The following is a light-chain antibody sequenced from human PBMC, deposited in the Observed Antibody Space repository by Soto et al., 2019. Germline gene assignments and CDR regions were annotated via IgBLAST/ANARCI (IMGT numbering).Light chain of an antibody. CDR1: QSVSSNY. Sequence: IVLTQSPDTLSFSPGERATLSCRASQSVSSNYLAWYQQKLGQAPRLLIYDASRRATGIPDRFSGSGSGTDFTLTISRLEPEDFAVYYCQEYIQWPPGMFGPGTKVDI. V-gene: IGKV3D-20*02. CDR2: DAS. CDR3: QEYIQWPPGM. J-gene: IGKJ1*01.